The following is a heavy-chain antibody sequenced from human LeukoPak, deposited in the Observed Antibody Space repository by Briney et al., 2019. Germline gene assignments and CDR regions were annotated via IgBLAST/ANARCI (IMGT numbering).Heavy chain of an antibody. Sequence: PGGCLRLSCAASGFTFSSYWMSWVRQAPGKGLEWVANIKQDGSEKYYVDSVKGRFTISRDNAKNSLYLQMNSLRAEDTAVYYCAKDSWSLRGVIDYWGQGTLVTVSS. CDR3: AKDSWSLRGVIDY. CDR2: IKQDGSEK. D-gene: IGHD3-10*01. CDR1: GFTFSSYW. V-gene: IGHV3-7*01. J-gene: IGHJ4*02.